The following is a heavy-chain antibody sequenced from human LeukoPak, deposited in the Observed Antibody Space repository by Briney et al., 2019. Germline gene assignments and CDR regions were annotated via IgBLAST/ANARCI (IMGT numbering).Heavy chain of an antibody. D-gene: IGHD4-11*01. J-gene: IGHJ4*02. CDR1: GGSISSGGYY. Sequence: SETLSLTCTVSGGSISSGGYYWSWIRQPPGKGLEWIGYIYHSGSTYYNPSLKSRVTISVDRSKNQFSLKLSSVTAADTAVYYCARATPHLVLTFDYWGQGTLVTVSS. CDR2: IYHSGST. CDR3: ARATPHLVLTFDY. V-gene: IGHV4-30-2*01.